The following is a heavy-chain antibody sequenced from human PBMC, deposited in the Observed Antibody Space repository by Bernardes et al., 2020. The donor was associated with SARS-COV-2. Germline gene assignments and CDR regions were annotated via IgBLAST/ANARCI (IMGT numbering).Heavy chain of an antibody. CDR3: ARDMEETATYYYYGLDV. CDR2: IKGDGSQI. Sequence: GGTLRLSCGASGFTFSSYWMSWVRQAPGKGLEWVANIKGDGSQISSVDSVRGRFTISRDNARNLLYLQMNSLRVEDTAVYYCARDMEETATYYYYGLDVWGQGTTVTVSS. V-gene: IGHV3-7*01. J-gene: IGHJ6*02. CDR1: GFTFSSYW. D-gene: IGHD1-1*01.